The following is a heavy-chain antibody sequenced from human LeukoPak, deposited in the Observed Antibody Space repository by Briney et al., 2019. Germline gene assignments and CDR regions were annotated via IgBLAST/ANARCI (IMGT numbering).Heavy chain of an antibody. CDR1: GFTFTKYW. Sequence: GDSLRLSCAASGFTFTKYWMTWVRQAPGKGLEWVSSISSSSSYIYYVDSVKGRFTISRDNAKNSLYLQMNSLRAEDTAVYYCAREGETGYFDWLPDYWGQGTLVTVSS. CDR2: ISSSSSYI. CDR3: AREGETGYFDWLPDY. J-gene: IGHJ4*02. V-gene: IGHV3-21*01. D-gene: IGHD3-9*01.